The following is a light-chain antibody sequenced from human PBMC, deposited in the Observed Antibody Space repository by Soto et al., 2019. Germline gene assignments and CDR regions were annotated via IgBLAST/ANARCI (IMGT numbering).Light chain of an antibody. J-gene: IGLJ1*01. Sequence: QSVLTQPPSASGSPGQSVTISCTGTSSDVGGYNYVSWYQQHPGKAPKLIIYDVSKRPSGVPDRFSGSKSGNTASLTVSGLQAEDEVDYYCTSYAGSNNFNVFGTGTKVTVL. CDR1: SSDVGGYNY. CDR3: TSYAGSNNFNV. CDR2: DVS. V-gene: IGLV2-8*01.